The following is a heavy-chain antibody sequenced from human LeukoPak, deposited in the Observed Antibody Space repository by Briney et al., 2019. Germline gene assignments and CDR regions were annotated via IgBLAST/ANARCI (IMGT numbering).Heavy chain of an antibody. V-gene: IGHV3-74*01. CDR1: EFTFNNYW. J-gene: IGHJ4*02. CDR2: INPDGTTT. D-gene: IGHD1-26*01. CDR3: ARGYSGSYRIDY. Sequence: GGSLRLSCAASEFTFNNYWVHWVRQAPGKGLVWVSRINPDGTTTSYADSVKGRFTISRDNAKNTLYLQMNSLRAEDTAVYYCARGYSGSYRIDYWGQGTLVTVSS.